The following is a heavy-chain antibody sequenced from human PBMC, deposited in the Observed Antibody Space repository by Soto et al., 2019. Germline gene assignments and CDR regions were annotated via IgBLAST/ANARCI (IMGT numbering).Heavy chain of an antibody. J-gene: IGHJ4*02. D-gene: IGHD3-10*01. Sequence: EVQLLDSGGGLVQPGGCLRLSCAASGFTFNNYAMTWVRQAPGKGLEWVSAISGGGDTTSYADSVKGRFPVSRDGSKNTLYLQMSSLRAEDTALYYCAKGRGGSGSLTPRVDFWGQGTLVTVSS. CDR1: GFTFNNYA. CDR2: ISGGGDTT. CDR3: AKGRGGSGSLTPRVDF. V-gene: IGHV3-23*01.